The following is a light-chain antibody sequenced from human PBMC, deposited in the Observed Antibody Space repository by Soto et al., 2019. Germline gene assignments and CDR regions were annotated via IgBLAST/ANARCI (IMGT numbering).Light chain of an antibody. Sequence: DIHITQSPSSMYASXGHRVTIAXXASQSISSYLNWYQQKPGKAPKVLIYAASSLQSGVPSRFSGIGSGTDFTLSISSLQPEDFATYYCQQSYSGPLTFGGGTKVDI. CDR3: QQSYSGPLT. CDR1: QSISSY. J-gene: IGKJ4*01. V-gene: IGKV1-39*01. CDR2: AAS.